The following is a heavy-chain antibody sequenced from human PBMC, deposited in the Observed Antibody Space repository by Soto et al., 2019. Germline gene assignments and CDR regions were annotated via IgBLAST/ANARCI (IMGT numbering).Heavy chain of an antibody. CDR1: GGSISSGDYY. CDR3: ARGARVVTTWFDY. Sequence: SETLSLTCTVSGGSISSGDYYWSWIRQPPGKGLEWIGYIYYSGSTYYNPSLKSRVAISVDTSKNQFSLKLSSVTAADTAVYYCARGARVVTTWFDYWGQGTLVTVSS. CDR2: IYYSGST. V-gene: IGHV4-30-4*01. J-gene: IGHJ4*02. D-gene: IGHD2-21*02.